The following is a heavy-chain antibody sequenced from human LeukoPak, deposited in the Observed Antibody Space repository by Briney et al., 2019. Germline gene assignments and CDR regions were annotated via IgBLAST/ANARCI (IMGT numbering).Heavy chain of an antibody. CDR2: ISGSGSTI. CDR3: ARGDGGYYYGMDV. J-gene: IGHJ6*02. V-gene: IGHV3-48*03. Sequence: GGSLRLSCAASGFTFNRYEMNWVRQAPGKGLXXXSYISGSGSTIYYADSVKGRFTISRDNAKNSLYLQMNSLRAEDTAVYYCARGDGGYYYGMDVWGRGTTVTVSS. CDR1: GFTFNRYE. D-gene: IGHD5-24*01.